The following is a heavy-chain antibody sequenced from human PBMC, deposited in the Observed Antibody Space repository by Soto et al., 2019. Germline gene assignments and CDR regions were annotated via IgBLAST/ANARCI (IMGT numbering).Heavy chain of an antibody. J-gene: IGHJ6*02. D-gene: IGHD6-13*01. V-gene: IGHV4-34*01. Sequence: AETLSLTCAVYGGAFIGYYCIWSRHPPGKGLEWIGEINHSGSTNYNPSLKSRVTISVDTSKNQFSLKLSSVTAADTAVYYCATQKYSSSWYYYYGMDVWGQGTTVTVSS. CDR2: INHSGST. CDR3: ATQKYSSSWYYYYGMDV. CDR1: GGAFIGYY.